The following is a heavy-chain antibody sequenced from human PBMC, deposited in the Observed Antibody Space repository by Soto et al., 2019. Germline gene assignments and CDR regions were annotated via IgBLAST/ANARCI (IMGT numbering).Heavy chain of an antibody. V-gene: IGHV4-38-2*01. CDR3: ASLAFPGIAVAGNFDY. CDR1: CYSINSGYY. D-gene: IGHD6-19*01. CDR2: IYHSGNT. J-gene: IGHJ4*02. Sequence: TSETLSLTCAVSCYSINSGYYWGWIRQPPGKGLEWIGSIYHSGNTYYNPSLKSRVTISVDTSKNQFSLKLNSVTAADTAVYYCASLAFPGIAVAGNFDYWGQGTLVTVSS.